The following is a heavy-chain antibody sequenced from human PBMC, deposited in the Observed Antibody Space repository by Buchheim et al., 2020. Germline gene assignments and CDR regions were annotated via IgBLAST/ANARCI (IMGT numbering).Heavy chain of an antibody. CDR3: ARQMYVGTFTSFDY. CDR1: GYSFRGYW. D-gene: IGHD2-8*01. CDR2: IYPGDSDT. Sequence: EVQLVQSGAEVKKPGESLKISCKGSGYSFRGYWIGWVRQMPGKGLEWMGIIYPGDSDTRYSPSFQVHVTISADKSINTAYPEWSSLKASDTAMYYCARQMYVGTFTSFDYWGQGTL. J-gene: IGHJ4*02. V-gene: IGHV5-51*01.